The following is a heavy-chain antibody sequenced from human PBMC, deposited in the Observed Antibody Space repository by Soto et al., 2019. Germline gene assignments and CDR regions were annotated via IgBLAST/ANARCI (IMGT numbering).Heavy chain of an antibody. Sequence: GASVKVSWKASGGTFSSDTISWVRQAPGQGREWMGRLIPILGIANYAQKFQGRVTITADKSTSTAYMELSSLRSEDTAVYYCASQVRNFDYGDYVGVYYFDYWGQGTLVTVSS. CDR3: ASQVRNFDYGDYVGVYYFDY. CDR2: LIPILGIA. J-gene: IGHJ4*02. D-gene: IGHD4-17*01. V-gene: IGHV1-69*02. CDR1: GGTFSSDT.